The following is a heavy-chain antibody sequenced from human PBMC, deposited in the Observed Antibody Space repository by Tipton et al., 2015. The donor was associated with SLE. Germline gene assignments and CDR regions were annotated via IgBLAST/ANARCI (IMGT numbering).Heavy chain of an antibody. Sequence: QSRPEVKKPGASVKVSCKASGYSFTRYYIHWVRQAPGQGLEWMGRISPHSGGTNYPQKFQGRVTMTTDTSTSTAYMELRSLRPDDSATYYCARDPHELWNGYWWDLWGQGTPVTVSS. D-gene: IGHD3-3*01. CDR2: ISPHSGGT. CDR3: ARDPHELWNGYWWDL. CDR1: GYSFTRYY. J-gene: IGHJ4*02. V-gene: IGHV1-2*06.